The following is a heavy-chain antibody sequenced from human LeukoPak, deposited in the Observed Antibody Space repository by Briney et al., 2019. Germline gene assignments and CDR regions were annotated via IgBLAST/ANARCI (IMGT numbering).Heavy chain of an antibody. CDR1: GYTFTGYY. J-gene: IGHJ5*02. D-gene: IGHD3-10*01. CDR2: INPNSGGT. Sequence: ASVKVSCKASGYTFTGYYMHWARQAPGQGLESMGWINPNSGGTTYAQKFLGRVTMTMDTYISTAYMELSRLRSDDTAVYYCARVGYYGSGSYPAWGQGTLVTVSS. V-gene: IGHV1-2*02. CDR3: ARVGYYGSGSYPA.